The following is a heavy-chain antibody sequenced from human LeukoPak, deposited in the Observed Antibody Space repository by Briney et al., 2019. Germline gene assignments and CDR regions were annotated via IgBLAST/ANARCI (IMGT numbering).Heavy chain of an antibody. CDR2: INHSGST. D-gene: IGHD3-3*01. CDR1: GGSFSGYY. V-gene: IGHV4-34*01. J-gene: IGHJ5*02. CDR3: VRGRDYDFWSGYYRWFDP. Sequence: SETLSLTCAVYGGSFSGYYWSWIRQPPGKGLEWIGEINHSGSTNYNPSLKSRVTISVDTSKNQFSLKLSSVTAADTAVYYCVRGRDYDFWSGYYRWFDPWGQGTLVTVSS.